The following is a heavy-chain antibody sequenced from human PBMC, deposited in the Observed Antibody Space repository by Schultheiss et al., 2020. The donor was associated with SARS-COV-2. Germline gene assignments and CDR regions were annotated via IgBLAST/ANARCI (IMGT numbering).Heavy chain of an antibody. CDR2: IYYIGTT. D-gene: IGHD6-13*01. CDR1: GGSISSGGYS. Sequence: SQTLSLTCAVSGGSISSGGYSWSWIRQSPGKGLEWIGYIYYIGTTDYNPSLEGRVIISIDTSKNQVSLKLSSVTAADTAVYYCARGAAGASLGEYFQHWGQGTLVTVSS. J-gene: IGHJ1*01. V-gene: IGHV4-30-4*07. CDR3: ARGAAGASLGEYFQH.